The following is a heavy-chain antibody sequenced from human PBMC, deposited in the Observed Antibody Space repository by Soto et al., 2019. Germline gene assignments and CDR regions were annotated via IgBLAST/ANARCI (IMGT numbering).Heavy chain of an antibody. J-gene: IGHJ4*02. Sequence: GESLKISCKGSGYSFARYWITWVRQKPGKGLEWMGRIDPSDSQTYYSPSFRGHVTISVTKSITTVFLQWSSLRASDTAMYYCARQIYDSDTGPNFQYYFDSWGQGTPVTVSS. V-gene: IGHV5-10-1*01. CDR3: ARQIYDSDTGPNFQYYFDS. CDR1: GYSFARYW. CDR2: IDPSDSQT. D-gene: IGHD3-22*01.